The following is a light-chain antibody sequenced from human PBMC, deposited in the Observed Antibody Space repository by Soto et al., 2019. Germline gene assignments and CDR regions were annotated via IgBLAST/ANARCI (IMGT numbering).Light chain of an antibody. CDR1: STDIGSYNF. V-gene: IGLV2-14*01. Sequence: QAVVTQPASVSGSPGQSITISCTGSSTDIGSYNFVSWYQQHPGKAPRLVIYEVSGRPSGVSVRFSGSKSGNTASLTISGLQADDEGDYYCSSYTKTTTAYVFGTGTKVTVL. CDR3: SSYTKTTTAYV. J-gene: IGLJ1*01. CDR2: EVS.